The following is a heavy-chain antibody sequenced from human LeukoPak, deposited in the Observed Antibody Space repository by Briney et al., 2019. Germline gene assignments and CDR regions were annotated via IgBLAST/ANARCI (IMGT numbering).Heavy chain of an antibody. V-gene: IGHV1-69*13. CDR1: GYTFTSYG. Sequence: SVKVSCKASGYTFTSYGISWVRQAPGQGLEWMGGIIPIFGTASYAQKFQGRVTTTADESTSTAYMELSSLRSEDTAMYYCARDLTMVRGAKYRPYNWFDPWGQGTLVTVSS. D-gene: IGHD3-10*01. CDR3: ARDLTMVRGAKYRPYNWFDP. J-gene: IGHJ5*02. CDR2: IIPIFGTA.